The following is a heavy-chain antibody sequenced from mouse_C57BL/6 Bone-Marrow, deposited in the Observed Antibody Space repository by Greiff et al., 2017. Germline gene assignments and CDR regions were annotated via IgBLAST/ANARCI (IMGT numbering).Heavy chain of an antibody. CDR1: GYTFTSYG. Sequence: QVQLQQSGAELARPGASVKLSCKASGYTFTSYGISWVKQRTGQGLEWIGEIYPRSGNNYYNEKFKGKATLTADKSSSTAYMELRSLTSEDSAVYFCARCAYYSNYDAMDYWGQGTSVTVSS. J-gene: IGHJ4*01. D-gene: IGHD2-5*01. V-gene: IGHV1-81*01. CDR2: IYPRSGNN. CDR3: ARCAYYSNYDAMDY.